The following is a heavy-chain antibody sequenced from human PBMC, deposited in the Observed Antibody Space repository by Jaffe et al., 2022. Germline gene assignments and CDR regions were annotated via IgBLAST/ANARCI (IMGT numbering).Heavy chain of an antibody. CDR2: ISSSGSTI. J-gene: IGHJ4*02. CDR3: ARTLPQIYGGNLYYYFDY. Sequence: EVQLVESGGGLVQPGGSLRLSCAASGFTFSSYEMNWVRQAPGKGLEWVSYISSSGSTIYYADSVKGRFTISRDNAKNSLYLQMNSLRAEDTAVYYCARTLPQIYGGNLYYYFDYWGQGTLVTVSS. CDR1: GFTFSSYE. V-gene: IGHV3-48*03. D-gene: IGHD4-17*01.